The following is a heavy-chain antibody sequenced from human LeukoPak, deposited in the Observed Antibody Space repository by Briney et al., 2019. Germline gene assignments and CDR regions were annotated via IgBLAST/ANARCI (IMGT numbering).Heavy chain of an antibody. D-gene: IGHD3-22*01. J-gene: IGHJ3*01. CDR3: ATDSLSMNAFDA. V-gene: IGHV4-59*11. CDR2: ISYVGST. Sequence: SETLSLTCTVSGASFTTHYWSWIRQPPGKELEWIGYISYVGSTNYNPSLKSRVTISIDTSKNEASLMLTSVTAADTAVYYCATDSLSMNAFDAWGQGTMVTVSS. CDR1: GASFTTHY.